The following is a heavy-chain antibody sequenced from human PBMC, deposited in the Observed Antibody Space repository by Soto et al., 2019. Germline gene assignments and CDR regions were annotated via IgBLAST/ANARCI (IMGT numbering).Heavy chain of an antibody. J-gene: IGHJ5*02. Sequence: GASGKVSCKASGITSTTYAIHWVRQAPGQGLEWMGWINTGNGNTRYSQRFLGRVSLTTDTSASTASMDLSSLTSEHTAVYYCARAISGYVTWGQGTLVTVSS. CDR1: GITSTTYA. V-gene: IGHV1-3*04. CDR3: ARAISGYVT. CDR2: INTGNGNT. D-gene: IGHD5-12*01.